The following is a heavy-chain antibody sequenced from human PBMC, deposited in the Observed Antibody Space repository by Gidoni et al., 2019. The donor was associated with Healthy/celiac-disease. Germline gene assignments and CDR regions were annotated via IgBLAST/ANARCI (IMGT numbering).Heavy chain of an antibody. V-gene: IGHV4-39*01. Sequence: QLQLQESGPGLVKPSETLSLTCTVSGSSISSSRYYWGWIRQPPGKGLEWIGSIYYSGSTYDNPSLKSRVTISVDTSKNQFSLKLSSVTAADTAVDYCASNMHRAYYDFWSGYDAFDIWGQGTMVTVSS. CDR2: IYYSGST. CDR1: GSSISSSRYY. CDR3: ASNMHRAYYDFWSGYDAFDI. D-gene: IGHD3-3*01. J-gene: IGHJ3*02.